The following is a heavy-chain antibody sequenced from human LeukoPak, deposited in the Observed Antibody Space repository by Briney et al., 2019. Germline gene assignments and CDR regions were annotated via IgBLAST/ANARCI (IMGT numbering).Heavy chain of an antibody. CDR2: FYYSGST. CDR1: GGSISSSSYY. CDR3: ARHLGPGRLNWFDP. Sequence: SETLSLTCTVSGGSISSSSYYWGWIRQAPVKGLEWIGSFYYSGSTYYNPSLKSRVTISVDTSKNQFSLKLSSVTAADTAVYYCARHLGPGRLNWFDPWGQGTLVIVSS. V-gene: IGHV4-39*01. D-gene: IGHD3-16*01. J-gene: IGHJ5*02.